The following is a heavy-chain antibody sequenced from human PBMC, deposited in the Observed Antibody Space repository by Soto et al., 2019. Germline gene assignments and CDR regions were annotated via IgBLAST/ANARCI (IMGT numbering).Heavy chain of an antibody. Sequence: QLQLQESGPGLVKPSETLSLTCTVSGGSISSSSYYWGWIRQPPGKGLEWIGSIYYSGSTYYNPSLKSRVTISVDTSKNQFSLKLSSVTAADTAVYYCARHDFTISSWLGAFDIWGQGTMVTVSS. CDR3: ARHDFTISSWLGAFDI. V-gene: IGHV4-39*01. J-gene: IGHJ3*02. D-gene: IGHD6-13*01. CDR2: IYYSGST. CDR1: GGSISSSSYY.